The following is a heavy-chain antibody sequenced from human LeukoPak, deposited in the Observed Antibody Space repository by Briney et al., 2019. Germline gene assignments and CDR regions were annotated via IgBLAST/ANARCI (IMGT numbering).Heavy chain of an antibody. Sequence: SETLSLTCTVSGVSISNYYWSWIRQPPGKGLEWIAYIYSSGSINYNPSLKSRVTISVDTSKNRFSLNLSSVTAADTAVYYCARFGLSRWLVGALPVDYWGQGTLVAVSS. CDR2: IYSSGSI. D-gene: IGHD6-19*01. CDR3: ARFGLSRWLVGALPVDY. V-gene: IGHV4-59*08. J-gene: IGHJ4*02. CDR1: GVSISNYY.